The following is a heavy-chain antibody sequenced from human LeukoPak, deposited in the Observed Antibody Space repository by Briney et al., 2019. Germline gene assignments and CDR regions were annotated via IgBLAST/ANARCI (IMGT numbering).Heavy chain of an antibody. CDR1: GXSISSYY. Sequence: SETLSLTCTVSGXSISSYYWGWIRQPPGKGLELIGYTYNSGSTNYNPSLKSRVTISVDTSKNQFSLKLRSVTAADTAVYYCARDKALYVWGQGTLVTVSS. CDR3: ARDKALYV. CDR2: TYNSGST. J-gene: IGHJ4*02. V-gene: IGHV4-59*01. D-gene: IGHD3-16*01.